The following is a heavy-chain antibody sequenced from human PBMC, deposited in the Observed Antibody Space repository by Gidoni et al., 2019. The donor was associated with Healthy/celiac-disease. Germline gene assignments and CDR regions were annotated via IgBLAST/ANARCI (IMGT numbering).Heavy chain of an antibody. J-gene: IGHJ5*02. CDR2: IIPIFGTA. D-gene: IGHD7-27*01. CDR3: ARDLDNGDSAVGWFDP. Sequence: QVQLVQSGAEVKKLGSSVKVSCKASGGTFSSYAISWVRQAPGQGLEWMGGIIPIFGTANYAQKFQGRVTMTADESTSTAYMELSSLRSEDTAVYYCARDLDNGDSAVGWFDPWGQGTLVTVSS. V-gene: IGHV1-69*01. CDR1: GGTFSSYA.